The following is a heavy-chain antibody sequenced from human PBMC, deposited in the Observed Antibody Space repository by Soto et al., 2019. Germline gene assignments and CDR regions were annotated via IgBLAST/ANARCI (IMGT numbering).Heavy chain of an antibody. CDR3: ARVQDGYNDY. J-gene: IGHJ4*02. D-gene: IGHD5-12*01. CDR2: TRNKANSYTT. V-gene: IGHV3-72*01. Sequence: GGSLRLSCAASGFTFSDHYMDWVRQAPGKGLEWVGRTRNKANSYTTEYAASVKGRFTISRDDSKNSLYLQMNSLKTEDTAVYYCARVQDGYNDYWGQGTLVTVSS. CDR1: GFTFSDHY.